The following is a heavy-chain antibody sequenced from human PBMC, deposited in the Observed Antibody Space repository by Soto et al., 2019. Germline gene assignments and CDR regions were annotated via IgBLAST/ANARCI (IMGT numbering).Heavy chain of an antibody. V-gene: IGHV4-34*01. Sequence: SETLSLTCAVYGGSFSGYYWSWIHQPPGKGLEWIGEINHSGSTNYNPSLKSRVTISVDTSKNQFSLKLSSVTAADTAVYYCATPRGYSYGPFNYWGQGTLVTVSS. CDR1: GGSFSGYY. CDR2: INHSGST. D-gene: IGHD5-18*01. CDR3: ATPRGYSYGPFNY. J-gene: IGHJ4*02.